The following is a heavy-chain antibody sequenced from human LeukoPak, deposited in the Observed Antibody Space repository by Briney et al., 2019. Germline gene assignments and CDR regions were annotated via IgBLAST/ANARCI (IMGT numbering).Heavy chain of an antibody. CDR1: GGSISSGGYY. CDR3: TRGPLAGATTGYFDY. J-gene: IGHJ4*02. V-gene: IGHV4-31*03. D-gene: IGHD1-26*01. Sequence: SETLSLTCTVSGGSISSGGYYWSWIRQHPGKGLEWIGYIYYSGSTYYNPSLKSRVTISVDTSKNQFSLKLSSVTTADTAVYYCTRGPLAGATTGYFDYWGQGTLVTVSS. CDR2: IYYSGST.